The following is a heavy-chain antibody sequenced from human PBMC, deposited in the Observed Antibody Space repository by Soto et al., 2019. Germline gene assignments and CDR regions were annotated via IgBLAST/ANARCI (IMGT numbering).Heavy chain of an antibody. CDR3: ARDRPNSGFDY. CDR2: ISYDGSNK. V-gene: IGHV3-30*03. CDR1: GFTFSSYG. J-gene: IGHJ4*02. Sequence: GGSLRLSCAASGFTFSSYGMHWVRQAPGKGLEWVAVISYDGSNKYYGDSVKGRFTISRDNSKNTLYLQMNSLRAEDTAVYYCARDRPNSGFDYWGQGTLVTVSS. D-gene: IGHD7-27*01.